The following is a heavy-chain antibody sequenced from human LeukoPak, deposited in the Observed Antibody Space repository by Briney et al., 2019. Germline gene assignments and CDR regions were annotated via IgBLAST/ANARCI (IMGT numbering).Heavy chain of an antibody. J-gene: IGHJ4*01. CDR3: ARDTRGESDY. Sequence: PGGSLRLSCAASGFTFRTYGMHWVRQAPGKGLEWISYINSNSDTVHYSNSVEGRFTISRDNAKNSLYLQMNSLRAEDTAMYYCARDTRGESDYWGHGTLVTVSS. V-gene: IGHV3-48*04. CDR1: GFTFRTYG. CDR2: INSNSDTV. D-gene: IGHD2-2*01.